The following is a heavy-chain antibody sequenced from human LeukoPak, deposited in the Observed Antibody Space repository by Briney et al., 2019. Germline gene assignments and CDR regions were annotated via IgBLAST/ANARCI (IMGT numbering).Heavy chain of an antibody. J-gene: IGHJ4*02. CDR2: INPNSGGT. D-gene: IGHD6-13*01. V-gene: IGHV1-2*02. CDR1: GYTFTGYY. Sequence: ASVKVSCKASGYTFTGYYMHWVRQAPGQGLEWMGWINPNSGGTNYAQKFQGRVTMTRDTSISRDYMELSRVRCDDTAMYVCAVWDSSSWAFDYCGQGTLVTVSS. CDR3: AVWDSSSWAFDY.